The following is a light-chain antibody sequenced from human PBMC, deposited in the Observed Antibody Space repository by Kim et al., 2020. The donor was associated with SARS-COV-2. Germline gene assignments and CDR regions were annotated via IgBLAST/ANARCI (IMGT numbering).Light chain of an antibody. Sequence: PVDAADPSGKAQQSGDNNYLAWYLQRPDHVPILLIYDAFTRATGIPDRFSGSESGTDFTLTISRLEPEDFAVYYCHQYGSSLTFGEGTKVDIK. J-gene: IGKJ4*01. V-gene: IGKV3-20*01. CDR1: QSGDNNY. CDR2: DAF. CDR3: HQYGSSLT.